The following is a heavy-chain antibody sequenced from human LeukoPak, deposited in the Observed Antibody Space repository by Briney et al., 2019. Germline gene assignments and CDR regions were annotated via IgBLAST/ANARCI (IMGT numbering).Heavy chain of an antibody. CDR1: GFTFSSYA. V-gene: IGHV3-23*01. Sequence: GGPLRLSCAASGFTFSSYAMSWVRQAPGKGLEWVSAISGSGGSTYYADSVKGRFTISRDNSKNTLYLQMNSLRAEDTAVYYCAKFQLIAAAGGGVDYWGQGTLVTVSS. J-gene: IGHJ4*02. CDR2: ISGSGGST. D-gene: IGHD6-13*01. CDR3: AKFQLIAAAGGGVDY.